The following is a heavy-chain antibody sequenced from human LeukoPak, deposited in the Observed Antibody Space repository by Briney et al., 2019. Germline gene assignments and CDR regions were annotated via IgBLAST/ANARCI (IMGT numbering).Heavy chain of an antibody. CDR1: GFTFSSYS. D-gene: IGHD3-16*02. CDR2: ISSSSYI. CDR3: AREGWEPTFGGVIVFWAFDI. V-gene: IGHV3-21*01. J-gene: IGHJ3*02. Sequence: GGSLRLSCAASGFTFSSYSMNWVRQAPGKGLEWVSSISSSSYIYYADSVKGRFTISRDNAKNSLYLQMNSLRAEDTAVYYCAREGWEPTFGGVIVFWAFDIWGQGTMVTVSS.